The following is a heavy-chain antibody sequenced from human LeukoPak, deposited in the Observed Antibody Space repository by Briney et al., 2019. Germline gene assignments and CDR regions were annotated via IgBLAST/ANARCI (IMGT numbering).Heavy chain of an antibody. CDR1: GFTVSSNY. J-gene: IGHJ5*02. V-gene: IGHV3-66*01. CDR3: AKGWNWFDP. D-gene: IGHD2-15*01. CDR2: IYSGGST. Sequence: SGGSLRLSCAASGFTVSSNYMSWVRQAPGRGLEWVSTIYSGGSTYYADSVKGRFSISRDNSKNTVYLQMNSLRVEDTAVYYCAKGWNWFDPWGQGTLVTVSS.